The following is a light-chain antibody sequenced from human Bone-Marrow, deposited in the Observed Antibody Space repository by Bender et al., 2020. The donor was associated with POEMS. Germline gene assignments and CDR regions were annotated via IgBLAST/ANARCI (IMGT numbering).Light chain of an antibody. Sequence: SYELTQPPSVSVSPGQTATITCSGEKLGEEYACWYQPKPGQSPVVVIYQDTKRPSGIPGRFSGSTSGNTASLTISGTQTMDEADYYCQSWGSNTAVFGGGTKLTVL. CDR2: QDT. CDR1: KLGEEY. CDR3: QSWGSNTAV. J-gene: IGLJ2*01. V-gene: IGLV3-1*01.